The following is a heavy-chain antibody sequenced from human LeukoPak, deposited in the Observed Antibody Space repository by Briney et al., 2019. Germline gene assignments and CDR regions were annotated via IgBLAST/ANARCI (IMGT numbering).Heavy chain of an antibody. CDR3: AKDHSYGRTGDFDY. CDR1: GFTFSSYV. J-gene: IGHJ4*02. V-gene: IGHV3-30*04. D-gene: IGHD5-18*01. CDR2: ISYDGSNE. Sequence: GGSLRLSCAASGFTFSSYVMHWVRQAPGKGLEWVAIISYDGSNEYYADSVKGRFTISRDNSKNTLYLQMNSLRAEDTAVYYCAKDHSYGRTGDFDYWGQGTLVTVSS.